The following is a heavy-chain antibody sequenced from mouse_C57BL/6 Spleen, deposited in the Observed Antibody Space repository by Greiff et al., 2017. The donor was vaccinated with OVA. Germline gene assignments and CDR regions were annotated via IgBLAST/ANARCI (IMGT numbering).Heavy chain of an antibody. CDR2: ISDGGSYT. J-gene: IGHJ2*01. V-gene: IGHV5-4*01. D-gene: IGHD1-1*01. CDR1: GFTFSSYA. Sequence: VQLKESGGGLVKPGGSLKLSCAASGFTFSSYAMSWVRQTPEKRLEWVATISDGGSYTYYPDNVKGRFTISRDNAKNNLYLQMSHLKSEDTAMYYCARGGPYYGSSYDYWGQGTTLTVSS. CDR3: ARGGPYYGSSYDY.